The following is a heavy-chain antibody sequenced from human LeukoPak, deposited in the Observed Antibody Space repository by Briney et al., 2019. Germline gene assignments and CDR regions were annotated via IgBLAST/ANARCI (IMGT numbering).Heavy chain of an antibody. Sequence: GRSLRLSCAASGFTFSNYAMHWLRQAPGKGLEWVAIVSHDGRNQYYAESVKGRFTISRDSSKNTVSLQMNSLRAGDSALYYCGRDPSARVTIDFWGQGTLVTVSS. J-gene: IGHJ4*02. D-gene: IGHD5-24*01. CDR2: VSHDGRNQ. CDR3: GRDPSARVTIDF. V-gene: IGHV3-30*04. CDR1: GFTFSNYA.